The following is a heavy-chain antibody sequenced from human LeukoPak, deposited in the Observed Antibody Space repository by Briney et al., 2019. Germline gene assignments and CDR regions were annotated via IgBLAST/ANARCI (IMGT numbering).Heavy chain of an antibody. CDR2: ISYSGST. CDR3: ARVGITGDRGDGMDV. Sequence: SETLSLTCTVSGGSISSDYWSWIRQPPGKGLEWIGYISYSGSTNYNPSLKSRVTISIDTSKNQFSLKLSSVTAADTAVYYCARVGITGDRGDGMDVWGQGTTVTVSS. CDR1: GGSISSDY. J-gene: IGHJ6*02. D-gene: IGHD7-27*01. V-gene: IGHV4-59*01.